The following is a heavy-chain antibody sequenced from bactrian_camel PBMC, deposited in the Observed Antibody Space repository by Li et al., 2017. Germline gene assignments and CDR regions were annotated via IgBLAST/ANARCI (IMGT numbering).Heavy chain of an antibody. V-gene: IGHV3S55*01. D-gene: IGHD2*01. CDR1: GFAFAGSD. Sequence: VQLVESGGGSVQAGGSLRLSCTTSGFAFAGSDMGWYRQGPENDWSDCELVAIIVTDGSVTYGDSVKGRFTISRDNARNTVYLQMNSLKPEDTAVYYCAADPHYQGCSGGHCLGVCDDAGRGTQVTVS. J-gene: IGHJ4*01. CDR2: IVTDGSV.